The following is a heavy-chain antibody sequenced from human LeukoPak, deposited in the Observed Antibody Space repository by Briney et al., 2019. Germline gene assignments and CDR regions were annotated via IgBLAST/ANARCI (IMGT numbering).Heavy chain of an antibody. V-gene: IGHV3-53*01. CDR3: ARSSGYYYMDV. Sequence: GSLRLSCAASGFTVSSNYMSWVRQAPGKGLEWVSVIYSGGSTYYADSVKGRFTISRDNSKNTLYLQMNSLKAEDTAVYYCARSSGYYYMDVWGKGTTVTISS. D-gene: IGHD6-6*01. CDR1: GFTVSSNY. CDR2: IYSGGST. J-gene: IGHJ6*03.